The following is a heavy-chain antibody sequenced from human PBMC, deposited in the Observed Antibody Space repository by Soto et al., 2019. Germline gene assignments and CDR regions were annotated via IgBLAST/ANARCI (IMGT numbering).Heavy chain of an antibody. CDR2: ISYSGST. CDR3: AREKVRTGTTFSPGSAYNWFDP. V-gene: IGHV4-31*03. J-gene: IGHJ5*02. Sequence: PSETLSLTCTVSGGSISSGGYYWSWIRQHPGTGLEWIGHISYSGSTYYNPSLKSRVTISVDTSKNQFSLKLSSVTAADTAVYYCAREKVRTGTTFSPGSAYNWFDPWGQGTLVTVSS. D-gene: IGHD1-7*01. CDR1: GGSISSGGYY.